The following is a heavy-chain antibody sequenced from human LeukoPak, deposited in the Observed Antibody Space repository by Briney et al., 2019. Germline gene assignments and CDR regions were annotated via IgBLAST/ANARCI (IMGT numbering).Heavy chain of an antibody. CDR1: GYTFTSYG. Sequence: ASVKVSCKASGYTFTSYGISSVRQAPGQGLEWMGWISAYNGNTNYAQKLQGRVTMTTDTSTSTAYMELRSLRSDDTAVYYCARDLSILTGYYDAFDIWGQGTMVTVSS. CDR2: ISAYNGNT. D-gene: IGHD3-9*01. V-gene: IGHV1-18*01. CDR3: ARDLSILTGYYDAFDI. J-gene: IGHJ3*02.